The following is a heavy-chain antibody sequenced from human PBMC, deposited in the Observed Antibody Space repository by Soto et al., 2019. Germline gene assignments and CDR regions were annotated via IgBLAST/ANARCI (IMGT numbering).Heavy chain of an antibody. V-gene: IGHV3-21*01. CDR1: GFTFSTYA. D-gene: IGHD2-15*01. CDR3: ARKSCSRGTCYLDH. J-gene: IGHJ4*02. CDR2: ISSSSTYT. Sequence: EVQLVDSGGGLVKPGGSLRPSCAPPGFTFSTYAMNGLRQAPGKGLAWVSSISSSSTYTYYVDSVKGRFTISRDNAKNSLYLQMNSLRAEDTAVYYCARKSCSRGTCYLDHWGQGTLLTVSS.